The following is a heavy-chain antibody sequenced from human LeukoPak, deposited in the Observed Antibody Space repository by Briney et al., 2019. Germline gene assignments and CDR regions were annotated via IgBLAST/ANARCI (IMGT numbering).Heavy chain of an antibody. J-gene: IGHJ4*02. CDR2: IYSGGST. Sequence: GGSLRLSCAASGFTVSSNYMSWVRQAPGKGLEWVSVIYSGGSTYYADSVKGRFTISRDNSKNTLYLQMNSLRAEDTAVYYCARHPEYSSGWLFDYWGQGTLVTVSS. V-gene: IGHV3-53*01. D-gene: IGHD6-19*01. CDR1: GFTVSSNY. CDR3: ARHPEYSSGWLFDY.